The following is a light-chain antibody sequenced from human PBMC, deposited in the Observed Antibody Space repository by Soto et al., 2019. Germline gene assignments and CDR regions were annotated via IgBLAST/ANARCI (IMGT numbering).Light chain of an antibody. V-gene: IGLV1-40*01. Sequence: QSVLAQTPSVSGAPGQRVTISCTGSSSNIGAGYDVHWYQQLPGTAPKLLIFANNIRPSGVPDRSSGSKSGTSASLAITGLQAEDEADYYCQSYDSSLSGYVFGTGTKVTAL. CDR2: ANN. CDR3: QSYDSSLSGYV. CDR1: SSNIGAGYD. J-gene: IGLJ1*01.